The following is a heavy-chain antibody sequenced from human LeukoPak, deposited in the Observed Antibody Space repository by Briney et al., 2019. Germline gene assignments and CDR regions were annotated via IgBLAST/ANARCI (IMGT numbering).Heavy chain of an antibody. Sequence: PSETLSLTCTVSGGSMSPYHWGWIRQPPGKGLEWTGYIYYSGSTNYNPSLNSRVTISVDTSKNQFSLKLSSVTAADTAVYYCARVSPLSSHDFWSGYQIDYYFDYWGQGTLVTVSS. V-gene: IGHV4-59*12. CDR3: ARVSPLSSHDFWSGYQIDYYFDY. D-gene: IGHD3-3*01. CDR2: IYYSGST. CDR1: GGSMSPYH. J-gene: IGHJ4*02.